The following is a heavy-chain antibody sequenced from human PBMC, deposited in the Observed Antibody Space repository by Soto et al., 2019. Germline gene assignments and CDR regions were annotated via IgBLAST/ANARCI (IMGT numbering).Heavy chain of an antibody. D-gene: IGHD2-2*01. CDR1: GISFSGYT. V-gene: IGHV3-23*01. CDR2: IYGNGGGT. Sequence: EVHLLESGGQLVQAGGSLRLSCVPSGISFSGYTMSWVRQAPGRGLEWVASIYGNGGGTFYADSVKGRFTISRDNAKRILFLDIPALRAEDTAVYYCAKDRVPGGRWNFDYWGQGTLVTVSS. CDR3: AKDRVPGGRWNFDY. J-gene: IGHJ4*02.